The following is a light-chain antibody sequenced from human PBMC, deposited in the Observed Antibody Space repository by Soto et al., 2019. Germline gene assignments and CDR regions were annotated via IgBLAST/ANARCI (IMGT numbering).Light chain of an antibody. CDR2: GNS. CDR1: SSNIGAGYD. CDR3: QSYDSRLSGSV. J-gene: IGLJ3*02. Sequence: QSALTQPPSVSGAPGQRVTISCTGSSSNIGAGYDVDWYQQLPGTAPKLLIYGNSNRPSGVPDRFSGSKSGTSASLALTGLQAEDEADYYCQSYDSRLSGSVFGGGTKVTVL. V-gene: IGLV1-40*01.